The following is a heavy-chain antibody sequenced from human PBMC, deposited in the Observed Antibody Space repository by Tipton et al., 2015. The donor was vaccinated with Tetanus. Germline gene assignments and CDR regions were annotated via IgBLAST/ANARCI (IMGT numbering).Heavy chain of an antibody. CDR3: AVLPKHWQAPRGAP. CDR1: GGSISDKKYY. Sequence: TLSLTCTVSGGSISDKKYYWGWIRQPPGKGLEWIASIYFEGSTYYSPSLESRVTIAVDTSQNVFSLRLTSVNDADAAVYYCAVLPKHWQAPRGAPWGQGILVTVSS. CDR2: IYFEGST. J-gene: IGHJ5*02. D-gene: IGHD1-1*01. V-gene: IGHV4-39*02.